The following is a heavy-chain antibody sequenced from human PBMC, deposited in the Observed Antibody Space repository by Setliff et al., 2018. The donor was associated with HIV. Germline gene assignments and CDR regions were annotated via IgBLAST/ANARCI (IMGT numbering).Heavy chain of an antibody. Sequence: GGSLRLSCAASGFTFSSYWMHWVRQAPGKGLVWVSRIDSDGSSTSYADSVKGRFTISRDNAKNTLYLQMNSLRAEDTAVYYCARGPLRTTPADNWFDPWGQGTLVTVSS. V-gene: IGHV3-74*01. D-gene: IGHD2-15*01. J-gene: IGHJ5*02. CDR1: GFTFSSYW. CDR2: IDSDGSST. CDR3: ARGPLRTTPADNWFDP.